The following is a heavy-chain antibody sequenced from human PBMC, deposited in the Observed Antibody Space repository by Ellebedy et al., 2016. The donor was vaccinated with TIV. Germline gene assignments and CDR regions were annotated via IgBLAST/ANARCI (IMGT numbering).Heavy chain of an antibody. Sequence: SLKISXAASGFMFDDYAMHWVRQAPGKGLEWVSGISWDSGSILYGDSVKGRFTISRDNAKNSLYLQVNSLRAEDTAMYYCAKGRDFGGSWNFDYWGQGTLVTVSS. V-gene: IGHV3-9*01. D-gene: IGHD2-15*01. CDR1: GFMFDDYA. CDR3: AKGRDFGGSWNFDY. CDR2: ISWDSGSI. J-gene: IGHJ4*02.